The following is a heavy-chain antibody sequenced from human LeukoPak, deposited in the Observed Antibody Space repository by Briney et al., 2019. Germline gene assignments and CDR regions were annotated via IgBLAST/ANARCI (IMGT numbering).Heavy chain of an antibody. J-gene: IGHJ4*01. CDR1: GFTFSSYE. CDR2: IKQDGSGK. V-gene: IGHV3-7*05. D-gene: IGHD3-22*01. CDR3: ARSRYYDTSGSDF. Sequence: GGSLRLSWAASGFTFSSYEMNWVRQAPGKGLEWVANIKQDGSGKYYVDSVRGRFTISRDNAKNSLYLQMNSLRAEDTAVYYCARSRYYDTSGSDFWGHGALVTVSS.